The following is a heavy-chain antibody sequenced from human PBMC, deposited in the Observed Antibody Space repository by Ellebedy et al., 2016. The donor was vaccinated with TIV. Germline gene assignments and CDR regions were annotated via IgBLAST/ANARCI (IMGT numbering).Heavy chain of an antibody. V-gene: IGHV3-74*03. J-gene: IGHJ2*01. Sequence: GGSLRLSXAASNFVFRTYWIHWVRQAPGKGLVWVSHMNFDGSDRTYADSVKGRFTISRDNSKNTLYLQMNSLRAEDTAVHYCAKMGDGGYDRFRSYWYFDLWGRGTRVTVSS. CDR3: AKMGDGGYDRFRSYWYFDL. CDR2: MNFDGSDR. D-gene: IGHD5-12*01. CDR1: NFVFRTYW.